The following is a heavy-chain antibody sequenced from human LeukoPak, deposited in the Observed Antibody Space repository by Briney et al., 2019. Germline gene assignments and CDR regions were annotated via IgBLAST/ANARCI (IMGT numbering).Heavy chain of an antibody. J-gene: IGHJ4*02. CDR1: GFTVSGNY. D-gene: IGHD3-10*01. Sequence: GGSLRLSCAVSGFTVSGNYMSWVRQAPGKGLEWVSLIYSGGTTYYADSVKGRFTISRDNSKNTLYLQMNSLRAEDTAVYYCATTRGSGTYYDTFTDYWGQGILVTVSS. CDR2: IYSGGTT. CDR3: ATTRGSGTYYDTFTDY. V-gene: IGHV3-53*01.